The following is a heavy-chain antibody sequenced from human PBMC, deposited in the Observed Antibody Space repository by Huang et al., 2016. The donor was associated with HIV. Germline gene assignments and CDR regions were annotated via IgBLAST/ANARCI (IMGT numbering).Heavy chain of an antibody. D-gene: IGHD3-16*02. V-gene: IGHV5-51*01. CDR3: ARHLHYDYSLGGVIAVDI. Sequence: EVQLVQSGAAVKKPGESLKISCKGSGYSFTSYWIGWVRQMPGKGMEWMGISDPGDSSTVYSPSFPGQVTISAYESISTAYLQWSSLQASDTAMYYCARHLHYDYSLGGVIAVDIWVQGTMVTVSS. CDR1: GYSFTSYW. CDR2: SDPGDSST. J-gene: IGHJ3*02.